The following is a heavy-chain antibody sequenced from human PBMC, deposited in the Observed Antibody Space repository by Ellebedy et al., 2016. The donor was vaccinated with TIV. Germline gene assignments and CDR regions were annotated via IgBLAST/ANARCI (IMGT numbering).Heavy chain of an antibody. D-gene: IGHD3-16*01. V-gene: IGHV4-59*01. J-gene: IGHJ4*02. CDR1: GGSSGRYF. CDR3: ARKPHRWQMGWGGFEY. Sequence: MPSETLSLTCAVSGGSSGRYFLRWIRQPPGKGLEWIGYIYYRGSTNYNPSLKSRVTISVDTSKNQFSLRLSSVTAADTDVYYCARKPHRWQMGWGGFEYWGQGTLVSVSS. CDR2: IYYRGST.